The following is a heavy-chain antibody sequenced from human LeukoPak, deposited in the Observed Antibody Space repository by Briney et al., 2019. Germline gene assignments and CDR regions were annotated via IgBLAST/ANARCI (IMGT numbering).Heavy chain of an antibody. V-gene: IGHV4-39*01. CDR2: IYYSGST. Sequence: SETLSLTCTVSGGSISSSSYYWGWIRQPPGKGLEWIGSIYYSGSTYYNPSLKSRVTISVDTSKNQFSLKLSSVTAADTAVYYCARLNPSKEYSSSWYVDYWGRGTLVTVSS. CDR1: GGSISSSSYY. J-gene: IGHJ4*02. D-gene: IGHD6-13*01. CDR3: ARLNPSKEYSSSWYVDY.